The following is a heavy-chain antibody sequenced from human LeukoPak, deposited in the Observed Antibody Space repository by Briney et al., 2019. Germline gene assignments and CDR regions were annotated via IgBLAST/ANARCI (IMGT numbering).Heavy chain of an antibody. Sequence: SQTLSLTCAVSGGSISNGGYSWSWIRQPPGKGLEWIGLIYHSGTTHYSPSLKSRLTFSLDKSKNQFSLKLTSVTAADTALYYCARNYYGSGSFYVHNWGQGTLVTVSS. CDR3: ARNYYGSGSFYVHN. D-gene: IGHD3-10*01. CDR1: GGSISNGGYS. V-gene: IGHV4-30-2*01. CDR2: IYHSGTT. J-gene: IGHJ4*02.